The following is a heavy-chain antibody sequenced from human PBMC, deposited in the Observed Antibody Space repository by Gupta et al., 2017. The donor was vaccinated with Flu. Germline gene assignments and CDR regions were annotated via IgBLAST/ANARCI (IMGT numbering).Heavy chain of an antibody. J-gene: IGHJ4*02. CDR2: IRSKAYGGTT. D-gene: IGHD6-19*01. CDR3: TRGSRAVAPGRDY. V-gene: IGHV3-49*03. CDR1: GFTFGDYA. Sequence: EVQLVESGGGLVQPGRSLRLSCTASGFTFGDYAMSWFRQAPGKGLEWVGFIRSKAYGGTTEYAASVKGRFTISRDDSKSIAYLQMNSLKTEDTAVYYCTRGSRAVAPGRDYWGQGTLVTVSS.